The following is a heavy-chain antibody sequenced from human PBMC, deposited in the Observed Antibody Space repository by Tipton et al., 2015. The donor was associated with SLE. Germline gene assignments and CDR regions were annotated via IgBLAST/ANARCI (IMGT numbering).Heavy chain of an antibody. CDR2: IILTGST. J-gene: IGHJ3*01. V-gene: IGHV4-34*09. Sequence: TLSLTCAVSGESFSGYYWSWIRQPPGKGLEWIGKIILTGSTNYNPSLKGRLTMSLGTSKNQFSLKLTSVTAADTAVYYCARTPLGESGFDFWGQGTMVTVSS. D-gene: IGHD3-16*01. CDR1: GESFSGYY. CDR3: ARTPLGESGFDF.